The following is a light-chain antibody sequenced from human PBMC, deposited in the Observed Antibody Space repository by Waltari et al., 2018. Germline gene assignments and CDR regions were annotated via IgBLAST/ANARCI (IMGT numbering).Light chain of an antibody. CDR3: QQYFSAPWT. CDR2: WAS. V-gene: IGKV4-1*01. Sequence: DIVMTQSPDSLAVSLGEQANINCKSRQSVFHSSYNKNYLAWYQQKPGQPPNLLIYWASTRESGVPDRFSGSESGTDFTLTISSLQAEDVAVYYCQQYFSAPWTFGQGTRVEIK. CDR1: QSVFHSSYNKNY. J-gene: IGKJ1*01.